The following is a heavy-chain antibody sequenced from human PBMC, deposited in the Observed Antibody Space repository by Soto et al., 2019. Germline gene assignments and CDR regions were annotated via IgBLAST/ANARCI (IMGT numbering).Heavy chain of an antibody. CDR3: TRLYCGGDCDFDS. CDR1: GCTFSGSA. D-gene: IGHD2-21*02. CDR2: IRDKANSYAT. V-gene: IGHV3-73*01. J-gene: IGHJ4*02. Sequence: GGPLRLSCAASGCTFSGSAMHWVRQASGKGLEWVGRIRDKANSYATAYTASVKGRFTISRDDSKNTAYLQMNSLKTEDTAVYYCTRLYCGGDCDFDSWGQGTLVTVSS.